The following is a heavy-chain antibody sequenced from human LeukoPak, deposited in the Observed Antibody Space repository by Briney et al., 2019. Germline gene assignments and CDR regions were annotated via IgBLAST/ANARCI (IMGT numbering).Heavy chain of an antibody. D-gene: IGHD3-22*01. CDR3: ARDSGYYYDSSGYYP. Sequence: PSGTLSLTCAVSGGSISSSNWWSWVRQPPGKGLEWIGEIYHSGSTNYNPSLKSRVTISVDKSKNQFSLKLSSVTAADTAVYYCARDSGYYYDSSGYYPWGQGTLVTVSS. V-gene: IGHV4-4*02. CDR1: GGSISSSNW. J-gene: IGHJ5*02. CDR2: IYHSGST.